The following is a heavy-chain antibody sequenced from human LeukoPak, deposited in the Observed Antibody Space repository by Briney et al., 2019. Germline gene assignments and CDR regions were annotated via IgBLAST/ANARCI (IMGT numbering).Heavy chain of an antibody. D-gene: IGHD3-10*01. CDR3: ARAGAHHFDN. CDR1: GFTFTDYW. Sequence: GESLRLSCAASGFTFTDYWMHWVRQAPGKGLVWVSIINTDTRGTYYADSVKGRFAISRDNAKNTLYLQMNSLRAEDTAVYYCARAGAHHFDNWGQGTLVTVSS. J-gene: IGHJ4*02. V-gene: IGHV3-74*01. CDR2: INTDTRGT.